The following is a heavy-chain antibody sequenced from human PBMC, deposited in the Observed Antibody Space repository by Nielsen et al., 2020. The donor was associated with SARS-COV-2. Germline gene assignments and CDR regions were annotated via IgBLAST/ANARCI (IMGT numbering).Heavy chain of an antibody. Sequence: GGSLRLSCAASGFTFDDYAMHWVRQAPGKGLEWVSGISWNSGSIAYADSVKGRFTNSRDNAKSSLYLQMNSLRAEDTALYYCAKDPSDGYSSSWYFDYWGQGTLVTVSS. D-gene: IGHD6-13*01. V-gene: IGHV3-9*01. CDR3: AKDPSDGYSSSWYFDY. CDR2: ISWNSGSI. J-gene: IGHJ4*02. CDR1: GFTFDDYA.